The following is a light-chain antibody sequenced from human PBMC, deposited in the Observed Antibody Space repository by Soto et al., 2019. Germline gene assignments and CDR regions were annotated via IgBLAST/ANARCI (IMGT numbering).Light chain of an antibody. CDR2: AAS. J-gene: IGKJ4*01. CDR1: QSVGSSY. V-gene: IGKV3-20*01. Sequence: EIVLTQSPGTLSLSPGERATLSCRASQSVGSSYLAWYQQKPGQAPRLLIYAASSRATGIPDTLSGGGSGTDFTLTINSLQSEDFAVYYCQPYNNWPLTFGGGTKVEIK. CDR3: QPYNNWPLT.